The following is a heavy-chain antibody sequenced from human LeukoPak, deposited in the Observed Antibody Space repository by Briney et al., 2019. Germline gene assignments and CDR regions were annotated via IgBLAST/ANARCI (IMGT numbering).Heavy chain of an antibody. V-gene: IGHV3-30-3*01. CDR3: ARVEESPPYGMNV. J-gene: IGHJ6*02. D-gene: IGHD3-16*01. CDR2: ISYDGSNK. Sequence: GGSLRLSCAASGFTFSSYAMHWVRQAPGKGLEWVAVISYDGSNKYYADSVKGRFTISRDNSKNTLYLQMNSLRAEDTAVYYCARVEESPPYGMNVWGQGTTVTVSS. CDR1: GFTFSSYA.